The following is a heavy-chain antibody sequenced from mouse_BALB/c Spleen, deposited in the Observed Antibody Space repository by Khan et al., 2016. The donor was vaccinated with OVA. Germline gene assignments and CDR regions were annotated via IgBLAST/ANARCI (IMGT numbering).Heavy chain of an antibody. CDR3: SRAYYGNDYYAMDN. CDR1: GFNFSTYG. V-gene: IGHV5-6*01. Sequence: EVELGESGGDLVKPGGSLKLSCAASGFNFSTYGMSWVRQTPDKRLEWVATISLGASYTYYADSVKGRFTISRDNAKNTLYLQMSSLRSEDTAMYYCSRAYYGNDYYAMDNWGQGTSVTVSS. J-gene: IGHJ4*01. CDR2: ISLGASYT. D-gene: IGHD2-9*01.